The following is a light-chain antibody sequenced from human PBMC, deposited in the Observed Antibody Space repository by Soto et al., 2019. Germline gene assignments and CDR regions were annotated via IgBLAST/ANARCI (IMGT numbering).Light chain of an antibody. J-gene: IGKJ4*01. CDR3: QQRSNWPPKLT. Sequence: EIVLKQSPATLSLSPGERATLSCRASQSVSSYLAWYQQKPGQAPRLLIYDASNRATGIPARFSGSGSGTDFTLTISSLGPEDFAVYYCQQRSNWPPKLTFGGGTKVEIK. V-gene: IGKV3-11*01. CDR2: DAS. CDR1: QSVSSY.